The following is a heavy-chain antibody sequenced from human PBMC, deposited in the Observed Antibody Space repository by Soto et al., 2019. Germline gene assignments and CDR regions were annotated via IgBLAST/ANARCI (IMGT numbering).Heavy chain of an antibody. D-gene: IGHD3-10*01. CDR1: DDSSSSYK. Sequence: QVQLQESGPGLVKPSETLCLTCTVSDDSSSSYKWSWIRQPPGRRLEWIGYIDSNGGTSYNPSLQSRVTISIDTSTKQFSVKLSSLPAADPAVYYCVRQGFGRLHGLVDVWGQGTTVTVSS. CDR2: IDSNGGT. V-gene: IGHV4-59*08. CDR3: VRQGFGRLHGLVDV. J-gene: IGHJ6*02.